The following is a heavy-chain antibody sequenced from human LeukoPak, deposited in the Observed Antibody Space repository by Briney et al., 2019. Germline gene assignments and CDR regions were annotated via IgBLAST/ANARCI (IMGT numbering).Heavy chain of an antibody. CDR2: INHSGST. J-gene: IGHJ5*02. D-gene: IGHD5-18*01. V-gene: IGHV4-34*01. CDR1: GGSFSGYY. CDR3: ARVTVAVKNPVPFDP. Sequence: SETLSLTCAVYGGSFSGYYWSWIRQPPGKGLEWIGEINHSGSTNYNPPLKSRATISVDTSKNQFSLKLSSVTAADTAVYYCARVTVAVKNPVPFDPWGQGTLVTVSS.